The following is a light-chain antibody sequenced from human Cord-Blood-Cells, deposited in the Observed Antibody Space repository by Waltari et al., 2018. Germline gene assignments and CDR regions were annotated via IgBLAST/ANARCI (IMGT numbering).Light chain of an antibody. Sequence: QSVLTQPPSASGTPGQRVTISCSGSCSNIGSNTVNWYQQHPGTDPKLLIYSNNQRPSGVPDRFSGSKSGTSASLAISGLQSEDEADYYCAAWDDSLNGRVFGGGTKLTVL. CDR2: SNN. V-gene: IGLV1-44*01. CDR1: CSNIGSNT. J-gene: IGLJ3*02. CDR3: AAWDDSLNGRV.